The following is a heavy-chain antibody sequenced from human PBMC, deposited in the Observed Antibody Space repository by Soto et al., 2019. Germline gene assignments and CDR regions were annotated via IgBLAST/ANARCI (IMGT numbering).Heavy chain of an antibody. V-gene: IGHV3-23*01. CDR1: GFTFSSYA. D-gene: IGHD3-22*01. J-gene: IGHJ4*02. Sequence: PGGSLRLSCAASGFTFSSYAMSWVRQAPGKGLEWVSAISGSGGSTYYADSVKGRFTISRDNSKNTLYLQMNSLRAEDTAVYYCAGSVVVIGVYFDYWGQGTLVTVSS. CDR3: AGSVVVIGVYFDY. CDR2: ISGSGGST.